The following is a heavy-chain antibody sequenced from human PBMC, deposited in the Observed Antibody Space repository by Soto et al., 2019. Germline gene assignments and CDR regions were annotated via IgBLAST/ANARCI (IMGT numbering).Heavy chain of an antibody. CDR1: GFTFSSYA. J-gene: IGHJ4*02. D-gene: IGHD1-26*01. CDR3: ARTGQWELLWYFDY. CDR2: KSYDGSNK. V-gene: IGHV3-30-3*01. Sequence: QVQLVESGGGVVQPGRSLRLSCAASGFTFSSYAMHWVPQAPGKGLGWVAVKSYDGSNKYYADSVKGRFTISRDNSKNTLYLQMNSLRAEDTAVYYCARTGQWELLWYFDYWGQGTLVTVSS.